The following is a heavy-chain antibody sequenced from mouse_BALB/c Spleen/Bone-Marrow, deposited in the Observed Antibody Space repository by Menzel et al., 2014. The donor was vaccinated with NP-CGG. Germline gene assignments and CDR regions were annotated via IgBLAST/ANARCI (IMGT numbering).Heavy chain of an antibody. CDR2: IYPGSGST. J-gene: IGHJ4*01. CDR1: GYTFTSYW. Sequence: LQQSGSELVRPGASVKLSCKASGYTFTSYWMHWVKQRPGQGLEWIGNIYPGSGSTNYDEKFKSKATLTVDTSSSTAYMQLSILTSEDSAVYYCTRRYEIYYAMDYWGQGTSVTVSS. CDR3: TRRYEIYYAMDY. V-gene: IGHV1S22*01. D-gene: IGHD2-14*01.